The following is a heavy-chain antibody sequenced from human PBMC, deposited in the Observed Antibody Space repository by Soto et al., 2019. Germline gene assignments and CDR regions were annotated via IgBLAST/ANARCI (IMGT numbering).Heavy chain of an antibody. CDR2: IWYDGSNK. Sequence: GSLRLSCAASGFTFSSYGMHWVRQAPGKGLEWVAVIWYDGSNKYYADSVKGRFTISRDNSKNTLYLQMNSLRAEDTAVYYCARAHTIFGGYYYYYYGMDVWGQGTTVTVSS. J-gene: IGHJ6*02. CDR1: GFTFSSYG. D-gene: IGHD3-3*01. V-gene: IGHV3-33*01. CDR3: ARAHTIFGGYYYYYYGMDV.